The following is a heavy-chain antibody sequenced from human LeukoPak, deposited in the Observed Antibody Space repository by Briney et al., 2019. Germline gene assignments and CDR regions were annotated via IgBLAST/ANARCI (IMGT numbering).Heavy chain of an antibody. CDR1: GFTLSNYV. D-gene: IGHD6-19*01. J-gene: IGHJ6*02. CDR3: AKNPGIAVASYYFYGMDV. CDR2: ISYDGSNK. V-gene: IGHV3-30*18. Sequence: PGGSLRLSCAASGFTLSNYVMHWVRQAPGKGLEWVAVISYDGSNKYYADSVKGRFTISRDNSKNTLYLQMNSLRAEDTAVYYCAKNPGIAVASYYFYGMDVWGQGTTVTVSS.